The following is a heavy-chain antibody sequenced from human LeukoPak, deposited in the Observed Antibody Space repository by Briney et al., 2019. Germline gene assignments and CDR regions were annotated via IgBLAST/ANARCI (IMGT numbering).Heavy chain of an antibody. CDR1: GFTVSSNY. CDR2: IYSGGST. CDR3: ARDPDCSGGTCYFDY. Sequence: PGGSLRLSCAASGFTVSSNYMSWVRQAPGKGLEWVSVIYSGGSTNYADSVKGRFTISSDNSKNTLYLQMNRLRAEDTAVYYCARDPDCSGGTCYFDYWGQGTLVTVSS. V-gene: IGHV3-53*01. J-gene: IGHJ4*02. D-gene: IGHD2-15*01.